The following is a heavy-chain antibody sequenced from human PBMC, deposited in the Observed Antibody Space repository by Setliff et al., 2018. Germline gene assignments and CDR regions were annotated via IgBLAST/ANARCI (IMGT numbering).Heavy chain of an antibody. D-gene: IGHD3-16*02. CDR1: GYSFSTYA. CDR2: INTNTGNP. V-gene: IGHV7-4-1*02. CDR3: ARASRFATIVWKGDYYMNV. J-gene: IGHJ6*03. Sequence: ASVKVSCKASGYSFSTYAMSWIRQAPGQGLEWMGWINTNTGNPSYAQGFTGRFVFSLDTSVSTAYLQISSLKPEDTAMYYCARASRFATIVWKGDYYMNVWGKGTTVTVSS.